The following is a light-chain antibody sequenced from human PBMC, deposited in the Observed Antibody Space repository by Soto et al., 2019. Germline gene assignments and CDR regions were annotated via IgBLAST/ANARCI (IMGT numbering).Light chain of an antibody. CDR3: QQYASRPWT. CDR2: GAS. J-gene: IGKJ1*01. Sequence: VLTPYPCSLSLRPAERTSLSCMASQSISRYLPWYQQKPGQCPRRLIYGASSRATGTPHRISRSGSGTDFTLTIIRREPEDFAVDYCQQYASRPWTFGQGTKLEIK. CDR1: QSISRY. V-gene: IGKV3-20*01.